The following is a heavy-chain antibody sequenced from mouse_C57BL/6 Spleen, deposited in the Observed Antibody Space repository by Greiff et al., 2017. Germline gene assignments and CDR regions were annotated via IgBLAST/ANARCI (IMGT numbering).Heavy chain of an antibody. V-gene: IGHV1-81*01. CDR1: GYTFTSYG. Sequence: VQLQESGAELVRPGASVKLSCKASGYTFTSYGISWVKQRTGQGLEWIGEIYPRSGNTYYNEKFKGKATLTADKSSSTAYMELRSLTSEDTAVYFCAGSGGIDDGYYYWGQGTTVTVSS. CDR3: AGSGGIDDGYYY. J-gene: IGHJ4*01. D-gene: IGHD2-3*01. CDR2: IYPRSGNT.